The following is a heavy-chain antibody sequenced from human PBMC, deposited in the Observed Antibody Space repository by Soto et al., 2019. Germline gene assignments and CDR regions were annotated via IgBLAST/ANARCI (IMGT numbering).Heavy chain of an antibody. CDR2: IIPIFGTA. CDR1: GGTVISYA. V-gene: IGHV1-69*13. J-gene: IGHJ5*02. CDR3: ARGGVDYYDSSGHNWFDP. D-gene: IGHD3-22*01. Sequence: SVKVSCKASGGTVISYAISWLRQAPGQGLEWMGGIIPIFGTANYAQKFQGRVTITADEATSTAYMELSSLRSEDTAVYYCARGGVDYYDSSGHNWFDPWGQGTLVTVSS.